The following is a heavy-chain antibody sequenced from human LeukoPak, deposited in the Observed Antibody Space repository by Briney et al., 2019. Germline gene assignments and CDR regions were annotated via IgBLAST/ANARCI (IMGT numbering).Heavy chain of an antibody. D-gene: IGHD3-10*01. CDR1: GFTFSSYA. J-gene: IGHJ4*02. Sequence: PGGSLRLSCAASGFTFSSYAMSWVRQAPGKGLEWVSAISGSGGSTYYADSVKGRFTISRDNSKNTLYLQINSLRAEDTAVYYCAELARGPTARDYWGQGTLVTVSS. CDR3: AELARGPTARDY. CDR2: ISGSGGST. V-gene: IGHV3-23*01.